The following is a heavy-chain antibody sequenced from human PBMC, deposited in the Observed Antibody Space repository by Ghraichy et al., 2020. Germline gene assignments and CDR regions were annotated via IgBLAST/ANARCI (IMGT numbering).Heavy chain of an antibody. CDR2: ISGSGGST. J-gene: IGHJ4*02. CDR3: AKGEYDILTGYPPLGY. CDR1: GFTFSSYA. V-gene: IGHV3-23*01. D-gene: IGHD3-9*01. Sequence: GGSLRLSCAASGFTFSSYAMSWVRQAPGKGLEWVSAISGSGGSTYYADSVKGRFTISRDNSKNTLYLQMNSLRAEDTAVYYCAKGEYDILTGYPPLGYWGQGTLVTVSS.